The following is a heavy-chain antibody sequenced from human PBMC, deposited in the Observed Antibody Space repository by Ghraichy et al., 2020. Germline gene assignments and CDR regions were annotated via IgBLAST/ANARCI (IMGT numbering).Heavy chain of an antibody. D-gene: IGHD5-18*01. Sequence: ASVKVSCKASGYTFTSYAMNWVRQAPGQGLEWMGWINTNTGNPTYAQGFTGRFVFSLDTSVSTAYLQISSLKAEDTAVYYCARDLRIPGYDWFDPWGQGTLVTVSS. CDR1: GYTFTSYA. J-gene: IGHJ5*02. CDR3: ARDLRIPGYDWFDP. CDR2: INTNTGNP. V-gene: IGHV7-4-1*02.